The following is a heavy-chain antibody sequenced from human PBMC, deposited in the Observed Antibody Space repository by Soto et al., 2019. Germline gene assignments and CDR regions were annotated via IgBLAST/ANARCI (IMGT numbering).Heavy chain of an antibody. J-gene: IGHJ6*02. V-gene: IGHV1-69*12. CDR1: GGTFSNYA. CDR3: ARVEAVAGIYNYHGLDV. CDR2: IVPIFGTT. D-gene: IGHD6-19*01. Sequence: QVQLVQSGAEVKKPRSSVKVSCKASGGTFSNYAISWVRQAPGQGLEWMGGIVPIFGTTYYAQKFQGRVTIIADDSTTTAYLELSSLRSEDTAMYYCARVEAVAGIYNYHGLDVWGQGTAVSVSS.